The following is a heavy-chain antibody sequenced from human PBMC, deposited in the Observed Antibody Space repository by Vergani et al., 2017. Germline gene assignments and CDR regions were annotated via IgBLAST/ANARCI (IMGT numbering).Heavy chain of an antibody. CDR1: GFTFSSYA. Sequence: EVQLLESGGGLVQPGGSLRLSCAASGFTFSSYAMSWVRQAPGKGLEWVSASSGSGGRTYYADSVKGRFTISRDSSKNTLYLQMNSLRAEDTAVYYCAKDRGYCSSTSCYTRVTTYYFDYWGQGTLVTVSS. CDR2: SSGSGGRT. J-gene: IGHJ4*02. V-gene: IGHV3-23*01. D-gene: IGHD2-2*01. CDR3: AKDRGYCSSTSCYTRVTTYYFDY.